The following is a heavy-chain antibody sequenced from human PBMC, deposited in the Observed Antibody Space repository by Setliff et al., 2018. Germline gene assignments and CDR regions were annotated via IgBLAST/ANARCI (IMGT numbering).Heavy chain of an antibody. Sequence: PGGSLRLSCEASGFTFSSYAMHWVRQAPGKGLEWVAVISYDGSNKYYGASVKGRFTISRDNSKNTLYLQMNSLRTEDTAVYYCARDERYNYHYYGMDVWGQGTTVTVSS. V-gene: IGHV3-30-3*01. J-gene: IGHJ6*02. CDR1: GFTFSSYA. CDR3: ARDERYNYHYYGMDV. CDR2: ISYDGSNK. D-gene: IGHD1-1*01.